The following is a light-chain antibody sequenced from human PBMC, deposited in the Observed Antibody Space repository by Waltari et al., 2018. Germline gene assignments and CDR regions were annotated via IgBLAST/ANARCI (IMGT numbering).Light chain of an antibody. CDR3: QQTYGTPPIT. Sequence: DIQMTQSPTSLSASVGDRVTITCRASQSIGYFLNWYQQKPGKAPKLLIYSASGLQPGVPSRFSGSGSGTDFTLTISNLQPEDFATYYCQQTYGTPPITFGQGTRLEIK. J-gene: IGKJ5*01. CDR2: SAS. CDR1: QSIGYF. V-gene: IGKV1-39*01.